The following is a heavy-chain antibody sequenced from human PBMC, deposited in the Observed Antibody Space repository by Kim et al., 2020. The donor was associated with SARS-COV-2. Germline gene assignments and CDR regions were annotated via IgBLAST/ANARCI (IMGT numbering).Heavy chain of an antibody. CDR2: INPSGGST. CDR1: GYTFTSYY. CDR3: ARDGVRWGHESYYDILTGYYPYYYGMYV. V-gene: IGHV1-46*01. J-gene: IGHJ6*02. D-gene: IGHD3-9*01. Sequence: ASVKVSCKASGYTFTSYYMHWVRQAPGQGLEWMGIINPSGGSTSYAQKFQGRVTMTRDTSTSTVYMELSSLRSEDTVVYYCARDGVRWGHESYYDILTGYYPYYYGMYVWGQGTTVTDSS.